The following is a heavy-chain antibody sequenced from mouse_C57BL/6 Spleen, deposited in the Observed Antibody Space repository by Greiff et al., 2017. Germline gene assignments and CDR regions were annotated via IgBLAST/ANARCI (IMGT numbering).Heavy chain of an antibody. Sequence: QVQLQQPGAELVKPGASVKVSCKASGYTFTSYWMHWVKQRPGQGLEWIGRIHPSDSGTNYNQKFKGKATLTVDKSSSTAYMQLSSLTSEDSAVYYCAMWYYGSSPWFAYWGQGTLVTVSA. CDR2: IHPSDSGT. CDR1: GYTFTSYW. D-gene: IGHD1-1*01. CDR3: AMWYYGSSPWFAY. J-gene: IGHJ3*01. V-gene: IGHV1-74*01.